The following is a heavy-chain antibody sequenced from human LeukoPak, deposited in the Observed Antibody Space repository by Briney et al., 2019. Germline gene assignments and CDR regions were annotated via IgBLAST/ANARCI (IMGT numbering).Heavy chain of an antibody. CDR3: ARAVGGGSARGYFDY. V-gene: IGHV3-7*01. Sequence: GGSLRLSCAASGFTFSSYWMSWVRQAPGKGLEWVANVKQDGSEKYYVDSVKGRFTISRDNAKNSLCLQMNSLRAEDTAVYYCARAVGGGSARGYFDYWGQGTLVTVSS. D-gene: IGHD2-15*01. CDR1: GFTFSSYW. CDR2: VKQDGSEK. J-gene: IGHJ4*02.